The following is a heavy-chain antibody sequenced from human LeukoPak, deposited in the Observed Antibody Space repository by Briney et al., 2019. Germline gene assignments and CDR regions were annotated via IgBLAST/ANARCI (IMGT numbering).Heavy chain of an antibody. J-gene: IGHJ4*02. CDR2: VNSDGSST. CDR3: AREAPGDDGFDY. CDR1: GFTFSSYW. V-gene: IGHV3-74*01. D-gene: IGHD3-16*01. Sequence: HSGGSLRLSCAASGFTFSSYWMHWVRQAPGKGLVWVSRVNSDGSSTSYADSVKGRFTISRDNAKNTLYLQMNSLRAEDTAVYYCAREAPGDDGFDYWGQGTLVTVSS.